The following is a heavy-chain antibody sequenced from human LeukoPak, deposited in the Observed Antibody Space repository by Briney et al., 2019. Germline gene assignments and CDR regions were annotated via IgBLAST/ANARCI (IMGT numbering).Heavy chain of an antibody. Sequence: PGGSLRLSCAASGFTFGSYEMNWVRQAPGKGLEWVSYISSSGNTIYDADSVKGRFTISRDNAKNSLYLQMNSLRAEDTAVYYCARAFIGSGWYYFDYWGQGTLVTVSS. D-gene: IGHD6-19*01. CDR1: GFTFGSYE. J-gene: IGHJ4*02. CDR2: ISSSGNTI. CDR3: ARAFIGSGWYYFDY. V-gene: IGHV3-48*03.